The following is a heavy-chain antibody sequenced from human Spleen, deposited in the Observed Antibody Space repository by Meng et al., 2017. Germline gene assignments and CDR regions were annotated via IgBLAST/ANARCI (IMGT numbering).Heavy chain of an antibody. V-gene: IGHV3-48*03. J-gene: IGHJ4*02. CDR3: ARDASGSPY. Sequence: GESLKISCAASGFNFKSYEMNWVRQAPGKGLEWVAYISRGSGGSIYHADSVKGRFTISRDNAKNSLYLQMNSLRAEDTAVYYCARDASGSPYWGQGTLVTVSS. D-gene: IGHD6-19*01. CDR1: GFNFKSYE. CDR2: ISRGSGGSI.